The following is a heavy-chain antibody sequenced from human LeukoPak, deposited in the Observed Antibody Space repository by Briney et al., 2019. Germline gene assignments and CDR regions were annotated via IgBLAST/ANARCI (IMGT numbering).Heavy chain of an antibody. CDR3: AKWKYSNSGIDDY. Sequence: GGSRRLSCAASGFTVSSHYMSRVRQVPGKGLEWVSVISGSGDNTYYADSVKGRFTISRDNSKNMLYLQMNSLRAEDTAVYYCAKWKYSNSGIDDYWGQGTLVTVSS. CDR1: GFTVSSHY. J-gene: IGHJ4*02. CDR2: ISGSGDNT. V-gene: IGHV3-23*01. D-gene: IGHD6-6*01.